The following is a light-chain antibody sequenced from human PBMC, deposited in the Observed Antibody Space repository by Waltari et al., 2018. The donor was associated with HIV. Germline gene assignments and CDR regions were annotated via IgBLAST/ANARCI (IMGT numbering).Light chain of an antibody. CDR2: GAS. V-gene: IGKV3-20*01. CDR3: QQYDGSST. Sequence: EIALTQSPGPLSLPPGERATLSCRASQSVSRSNLAWYQQKPGQAPRLLIYGASSRATGTPDRFSGSGSGTDFTLTINRLEPEDFAVYYCQQYDGSSTFGGGTKVEIK. J-gene: IGKJ4*01. CDR1: QSVSRSN.